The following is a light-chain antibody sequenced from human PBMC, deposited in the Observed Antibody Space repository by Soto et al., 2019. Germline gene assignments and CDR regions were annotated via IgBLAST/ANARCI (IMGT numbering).Light chain of an antibody. CDR2: DVS. Sequence: QSALTQPRSVSGSPGQSVTISCTGTSSDVGGYNYVSWYQQHPGKAPKLMIYDVSKRPSGVPHRFSGSKSGNTASLTISGLQAEDEADYYCCSYAGSYTFWVFGGGTKVTVL. CDR1: SSDVGGYNY. V-gene: IGLV2-11*01. CDR3: CSYAGSYTFWV. J-gene: IGLJ3*02.